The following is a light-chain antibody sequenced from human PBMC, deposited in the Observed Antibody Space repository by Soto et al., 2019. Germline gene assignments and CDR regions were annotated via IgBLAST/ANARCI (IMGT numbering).Light chain of an antibody. CDR1: QSVSSSY. V-gene: IGKV3-20*01. CDR3: HQYGSSPRT. CDR2: GAS. Sequence: EIVLTQSPGTLSLSPGERATLSCRASQSVSSSYLACYQQKPGQAPRLLIYGASNRATGIPDRFSGSASGTDFTLTISRLEPEDFAVYYCHQYGSSPRTFGEGTKVEIK. J-gene: IGKJ1*01.